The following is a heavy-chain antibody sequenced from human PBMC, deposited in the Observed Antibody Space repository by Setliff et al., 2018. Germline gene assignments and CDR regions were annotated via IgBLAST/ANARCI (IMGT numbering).Heavy chain of an antibody. CDR2: IYYTGTA. CDR1: GDSISSTSYQ. Sequence: SETLSLTCTVSGDSISSTSYQWGWVRQPPGKGLEWIGSIYYTGTAYYNPSLKSRVTISVDTSKNQFSLQVTSLAATGTALYFCARHEFVGGYYGSVTYRHFDYWGQGILVTVSS. J-gene: IGHJ4*02. V-gene: IGHV4-39*01. CDR3: ARHEFVGGYYGSVTYRHFDY. D-gene: IGHD3-10*01.